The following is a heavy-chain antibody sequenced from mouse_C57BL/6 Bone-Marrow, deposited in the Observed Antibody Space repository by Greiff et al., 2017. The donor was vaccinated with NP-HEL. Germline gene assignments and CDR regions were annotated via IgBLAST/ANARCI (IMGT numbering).Heavy chain of an antibody. CDR1: GFSFNTYA. V-gene: IGHV10-1*01. CDR3: VRHGGYYPYYAMDY. Sequence: EVKLVESGGGLVQPKGSLKLSCAASGFSFNTYAMNWVRPAPGTGLEWVARIRSKSNNYATYYADSVKDRFTISRDDSESMLYLQMNNLKTEDTAMYYCVRHGGYYPYYAMDYWGQGTSVTVST. D-gene: IGHD2-3*01. CDR2: IRSKSNNYAT. J-gene: IGHJ4*01.